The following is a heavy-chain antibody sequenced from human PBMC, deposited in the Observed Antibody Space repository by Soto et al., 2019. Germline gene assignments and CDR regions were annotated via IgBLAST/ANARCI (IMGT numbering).Heavy chain of an antibody. Sequence: GGSLRLSCASSGFTVSSNYMSLVRQAPGKGLEWVSVIYSGGSTYYADSVKGRFTIFRDNSKNTLYLQMNSLRAEDTAVYYCATHPPYGPLDHWGQGTLVTVSS. CDR3: ATHPPYGPLDH. D-gene: IGHD4-17*01. CDR2: IYSGGST. V-gene: IGHV3-66*04. J-gene: IGHJ4*02. CDR1: GFTVSSNY.